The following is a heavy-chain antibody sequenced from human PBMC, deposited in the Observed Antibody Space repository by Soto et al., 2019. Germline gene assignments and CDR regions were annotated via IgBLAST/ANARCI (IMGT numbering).Heavy chain of an antibody. J-gene: IGHJ6*02. D-gene: IGHD1-26*01. V-gene: IGHV3-23*01. CDR3: ARDMSGGTYNYYYGMDV. CDR1: GFTFSSYA. CDR2: ISGSGSPT. Sequence: GGSLRLSCTASGFTFSSYAMTWVRQAPGRGLEWVSAISGSGSPTYYADSVKGRFTISRDNSKNTLYLQMNSLRADDTAVYYCARDMSGGTYNYYYGMDVWGQGTTVTVSS.